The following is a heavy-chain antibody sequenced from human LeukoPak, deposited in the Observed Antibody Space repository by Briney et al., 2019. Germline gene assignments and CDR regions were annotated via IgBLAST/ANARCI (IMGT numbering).Heavy chain of an antibody. V-gene: IGHV3-21*06. D-gene: IGHD2-2*01. Sequence: PGGSLRLSCAASGFTFSSYSMNSVRQAPGKWLEWVSSISSSSSYIYYPDSVKGRFTISRDNAKNSLYLQLNSLRAEDTAVYYCARDPNPYCSSTSCDDAFDIWGQGTMVTVSS. CDR3: ARDPNPYCSSTSCDDAFDI. CDR1: GFTFSSYS. CDR2: ISSSSSYI. J-gene: IGHJ3*02.